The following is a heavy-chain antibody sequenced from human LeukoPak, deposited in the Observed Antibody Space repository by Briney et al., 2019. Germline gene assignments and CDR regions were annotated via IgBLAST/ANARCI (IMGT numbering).Heavy chain of an antibody. J-gene: IGHJ3*02. CDR1: GYNFNGYY. CDR3: ARGSLSGYSYGDAFDI. V-gene: IGHV1-2*02. D-gene: IGHD5-18*01. CDR2: INPNSGGT. Sequence: ASVKVSCKASGYNFNGYYMHWVRQAPGQGLEWMGWINPNSGGTNYAQRFQGRVTMTRDTSISTVYMELSSLRSEDTAVYYCARGSLSGYSYGDAFDIWGQGTMVTVSS.